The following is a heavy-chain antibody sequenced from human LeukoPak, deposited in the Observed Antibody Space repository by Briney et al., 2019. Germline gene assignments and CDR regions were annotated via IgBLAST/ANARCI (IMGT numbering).Heavy chain of an antibody. V-gene: IGHV4-59*01. CDR2: IYYSGST. D-gene: IGHD6-13*01. J-gene: IGHJ5*02. CDR3: ARDAGSSWSKNWFDP. CDR1: GGSISSYY. Sequence: PSETLSLTCTVSGGSISSYYWGWIRQPPGKGLEWIGYIYYSGSTNYNPSLKSRVTISVDTSKNQFSLKLSSVTAADTAVYYCARDAGSSWSKNWFDPWGQGTLVTVSS.